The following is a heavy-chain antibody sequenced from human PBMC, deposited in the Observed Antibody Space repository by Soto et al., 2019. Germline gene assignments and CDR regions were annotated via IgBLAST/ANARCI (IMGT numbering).Heavy chain of an antibody. CDR3: AVPSGSFYLPLNY. CDR2: ISGSGGST. Sequence: GGSLRLSCAASGFAFNKYDMTWFRQAPGKGLEWLSAISGSGGSTYYADSVKGRFTIARDTSEKTVFLQMNSLRAEDTAIYYCAVPSGSFYLPLNYWGQGTLVTVSS. V-gene: IGHV3-23*01. D-gene: IGHD3-10*01. J-gene: IGHJ4*02. CDR1: GFAFNKYD.